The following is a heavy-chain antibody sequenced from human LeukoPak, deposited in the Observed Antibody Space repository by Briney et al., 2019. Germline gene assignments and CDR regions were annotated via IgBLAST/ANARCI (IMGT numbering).Heavy chain of an antibody. Sequence: PGGSLRLSCAASGFTFSSYGMHWVRQAPGKGLEWVAVISYDGSDKYYADSVKGRFTISRDNSKNTAYLQMNSLKAEDTAVYYCIRQECSGGSCSYVDYWGQGTLVTVSS. D-gene: IGHD2-15*01. J-gene: IGHJ4*02. CDR3: IRQECSGGSCSYVDY. CDR1: GFTFSSYG. CDR2: ISYDGSDK. V-gene: IGHV3-30*03.